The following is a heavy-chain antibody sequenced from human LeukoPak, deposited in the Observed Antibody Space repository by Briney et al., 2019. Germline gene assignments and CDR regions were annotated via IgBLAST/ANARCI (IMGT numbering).Heavy chain of an antibody. CDR2: INHSGST. CDR1: GGSFSGYY. D-gene: IGHD1-26*01. V-gene: IGHV4-34*01. CDR3: ARHESHWEPCDY. J-gene: IGHJ4*02. Sequence: PSETLSLTCAVYGGSFSGYYWSWIRQPPGKGLEWIGEINHSGSTNYNPSLKSRVTISVDTSKNQFSLKLSSVTAADTAVYYCARHESHWEPCDYWGQGTLVTVSS.